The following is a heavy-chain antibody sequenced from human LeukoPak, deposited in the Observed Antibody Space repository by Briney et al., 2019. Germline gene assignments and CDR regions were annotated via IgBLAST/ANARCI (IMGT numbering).Heavy chain of an antibody. D-gene: IGHD6-19*01. CDR1: GYTFTGYY. CDR2: INPNSGGS. J-gene: IGHJ4*02. Sequence: SVNVSCKASGYTFTGYYMHWVRRAPGQGLEWMGWINPNSGGSTDAQKFRGRVTMTRDTSISTAYMELSRLRSDDTAVYYCARGEYSSGLGYWGQETLVTVSS. V-gene: IGHV1-2*02. CDR3: ARGEYSSGLGY.